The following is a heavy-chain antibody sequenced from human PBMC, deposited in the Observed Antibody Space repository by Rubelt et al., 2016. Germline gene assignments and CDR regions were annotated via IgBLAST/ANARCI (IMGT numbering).Heavy chain of an antibody. V-gene: IGHV4-39*01. Sequence: QLQLQESGPGLVKPSETLSLTCTVSGDSISSSDDYWAWIRQPPGKGLEWIGSIYYSGSTYYNPSLKSRVTMSVDPSKNQLSLKMSSGTAADTAVYYCARTVAGFFRRFDPWGQGTLVTVSS. D-gene: IGHD6-19*01. J-gene: IGHJ5*02. CDR3: ARTVAGFFRRFDP. CDR1: GDSISSSDDY. CDR2: IYYSGST.